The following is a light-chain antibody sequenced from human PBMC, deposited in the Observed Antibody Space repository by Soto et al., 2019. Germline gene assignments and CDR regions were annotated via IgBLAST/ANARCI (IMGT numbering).Light chain of an antibody. CDR1: QSLLHSNGYNY. CDR3: MQALRTQWT. J-gene: IGKJ1*01. Sequence: DIVLTQSTLSLPVTPGEPASISCRSSQSLLHSNGYNYLAWYLQKPGQSPQLLIYLGSNRASGVPDRFSGSGSGRDFTLKISRVEAEDVGIYYCMQALRTQWTFGQGTKVDIK. CDR2: LGS. V-gene: IGKV2-28*01.